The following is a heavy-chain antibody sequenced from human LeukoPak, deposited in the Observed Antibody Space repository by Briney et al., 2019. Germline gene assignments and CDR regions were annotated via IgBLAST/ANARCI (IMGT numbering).Heavy chain of an antibody. Sequence: GGSLRLSCTASGFTFGDYAMSWFRQAPGKGLEWVGFIRSKAYGGTTEYAASVKGRFTISRDDSKSIAYLQMNSLKTEDTAVYYCTRASWYNWKRDPFDYWGQGTLVTVSS. CDR2: IRSKAYGGTT. CDR3: TRASWYNWKRDPFDY. J-gene: IGHJ4*02. V-gene: IGHV3-49*03. D-gene: IGHD1-20*01. CDR1: GFTFGDYA.